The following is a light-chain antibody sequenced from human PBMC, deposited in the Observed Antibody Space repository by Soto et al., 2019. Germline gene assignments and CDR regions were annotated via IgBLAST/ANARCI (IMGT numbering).Light chain of an antibody. CDR1: QSVSSY. CDR2: DTS. V-gene: IGKV3-11*01. Sequence: EIVLTQSPATLSLSPGERATLSCRTSQSVSSYLAWYQQKPGQAPRLLIYDTSNRATGIPARFGGSGSWTDFTLPISSLEPQDFAVYYCQQRSNWPPLTFGGGTKVEIK. CDR3: QQRSNWPPLT. J-gene: IGKJ4*01.